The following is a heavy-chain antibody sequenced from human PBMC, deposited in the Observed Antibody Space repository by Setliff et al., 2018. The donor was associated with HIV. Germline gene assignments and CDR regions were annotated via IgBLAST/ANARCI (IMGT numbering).Heavy chain of an antibody. J-gene: IGHJ4*02. D-gene: IGHD6-19*01. Sequence: GGSLRLSCAASGFTCDDYGMSWVRQAPGEGLEWVAGINWNGGSTEYAASVKDRFSISRDDSKNSLYLLMNNLKTEDTAVYYCARARYSSGYYVSFDYWGQGTLVTVSS. CDR3: ARARYSSGYYVSFDY. CDR2: INWNGGST. CDR1: GFTCDDYG. V-gene: IGHV3-20*04.